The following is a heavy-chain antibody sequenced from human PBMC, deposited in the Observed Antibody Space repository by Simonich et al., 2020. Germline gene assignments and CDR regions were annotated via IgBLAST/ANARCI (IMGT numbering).Heavy chain of an antibody. CDR3: ARANERDY. D-gene: IGHD1-1*01. CDR2: ISSGSSYI. V-gene: IGHV3-21*01. J-gene: IGHJ4*02. Sequence: EVQLVESGGGLVKPGGSLRLSCAASGFTFSSYSMNWVRQAPGKGLEGDASISSGSSYIYYADSVKGRFTISRENAKNSLYLQMNSLRAEDTAVYYCARANERDYWGQGTLVTVSS. CDR1: GFTFSSYS.